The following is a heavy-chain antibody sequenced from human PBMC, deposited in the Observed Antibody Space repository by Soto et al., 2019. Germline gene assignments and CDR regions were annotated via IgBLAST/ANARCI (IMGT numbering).Heavy chain of an antibody. CDR1: GYTFTSYD. CDR2: MNPNSGNT. V-gene: IGHV1-8*01. Sequence: QVQLVQSGAEVKKPGASVKVSCKASGYTFTSYDINWVRQATGQGLEWMGWMNPNSGNTGCAQKFQGRVTMTRNTSIITAYMELSSLRSEDTAVYYCARGRRCSGGSCYPYYYYYYMDVWGKGTTVTVSS. D-gene: IGHD2-15*01. J-gene: IGHJ6*03. CDR3: ARGRRCSGGSCYPYYYYYYMDV.